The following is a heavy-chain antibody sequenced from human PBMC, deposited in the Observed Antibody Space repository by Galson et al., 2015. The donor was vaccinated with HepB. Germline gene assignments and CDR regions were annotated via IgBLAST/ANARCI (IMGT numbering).Heavy chain of an antibody. CDR1: GFTFSSYS. J-gene: IGHJ4*02. CDR3: ARDREPFVLRYFEPSY. V-gene: IGHV3-48*01. D-gene: IGHD3-9*01. Sequence: SLRLSCAASGFTFSSYSMNWVRQAPGKGLEWVSYISSSSTIYYADSVKGRFTISRDNAKNSLYLQMNSLRAEDTAVYYCARDREPFVLRYFEPSYWGQGTLVTVSS. CDR2: ISSSSTI.